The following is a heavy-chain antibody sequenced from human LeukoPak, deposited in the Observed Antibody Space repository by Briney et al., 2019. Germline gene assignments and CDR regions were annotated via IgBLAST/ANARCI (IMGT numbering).Heavy chain of an antibody. CDR3: ARDRPHNWFDP. J-gene: IGHJ5*02. Sequence: PGGSLRLSCAASGSTFSSYWMHWVRQAPGKGLVWVSRIDNDGRDTTYADSVRGRFTISRDNGKNTVYLQMNSLRPEDTAVYYCARDRPHNWFDPWGQGTLVTVSS. CDR2: IDNDGRDT. V-gene: IGHV3-74*01. CDR1: GSTFSSYW.